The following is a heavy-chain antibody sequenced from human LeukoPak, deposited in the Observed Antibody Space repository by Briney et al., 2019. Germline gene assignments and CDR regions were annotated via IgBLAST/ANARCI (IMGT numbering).Heavy chain of an antibody. CDR3: AKDRFPYSSSSRYYFDY. V-gene: IGHV3-11*04. CDR1: GFTFSDYY. J-gene: IGHJ4*02. CDR2: ISSSGDTI. D-gene: IGHD6-6*01. Sequence: GGSLRLSCAASGFTFSDYYMSWIRQAPGKGLEGVSYISSSGDTIYYADSVKGRFTVSRDNAKNSLYLQMDSLRAEDTAVYYCAKDRFPYSSSSRYYFDYWGQGTLVTVSS.